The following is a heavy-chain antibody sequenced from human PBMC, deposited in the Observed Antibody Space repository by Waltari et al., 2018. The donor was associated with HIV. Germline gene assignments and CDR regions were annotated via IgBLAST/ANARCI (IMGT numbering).Heavy chain of an antibody. D-gene: IGHD2-8*01. CDR1: GFPFSSYW. CDR3: AGRSPARRLNWFDP. Sequence: EVQLVESGGGLVQPGGSLRLSCAASGFPFSSYWESWVRQAPGKGREWVANIKQDGSEKYYVDSMKGRFTISRDNAKNSLYLQINSLRAEDTAVYYCAGRSPARRLNWFDPWGQGTLVIVSS. V-gene: IGHV3-7*01. CDR2: IKQDGSEK. J-gene: IGHJ5*02.